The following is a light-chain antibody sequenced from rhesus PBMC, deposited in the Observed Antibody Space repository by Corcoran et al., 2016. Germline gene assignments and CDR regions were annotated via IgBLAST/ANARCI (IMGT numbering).Light chain of an antibody. CDR3: QQGYNTPFT. Sequence: DIQMTQSPSSLSASVGDKVTITCRASQGISSWLAWYHQKPGKAPKLLIYAASSLQSGVPSRFSGSGSGTDYTLNISSLQPEDFATYYCQQGYNTPFTFGPGTKLDIK. J-gene: IGKJ3*01. CDR2: AAS. CDR1: QGISSW. V-gene: IGKV1-18*01.